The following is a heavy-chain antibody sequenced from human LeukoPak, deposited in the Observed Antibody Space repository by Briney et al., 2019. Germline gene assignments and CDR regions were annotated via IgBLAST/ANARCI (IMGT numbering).Heavy chain of an antibody. CDR3: ARVGGYSYGHRYFDY. CDR1: GGSISSSSYY. CDR2: IYYSGST. D-gene: IGHD5-18*01. V-gene: IGHV4-39*07. Sequence: SETLSLTCTVSGGSISSSSYYWGWIRQPPGKGLEWIGSIYYSGSTNYKPSLKSRVTISVDTSKNQFSLKLSSVTAADTAVYYCARVGGYSYGHRYFDYWGQGTLVTVSS. J-gene: IGHJ4*02.